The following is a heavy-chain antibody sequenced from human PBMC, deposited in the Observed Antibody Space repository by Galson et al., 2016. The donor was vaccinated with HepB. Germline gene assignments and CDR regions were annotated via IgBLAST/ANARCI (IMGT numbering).Heavy chain of an antibody. D-gene: IGHD3-3*01. Sequence: SLRLSCAASGFSVSSNYMSWVRQAPGKGLQWVSVIYSGGKTYYADSVKGRFTLSRDNSKNTVYLQMSSLRVEDTAVYFCTREEGGFLSGYFSCPHNWGPGTPVTVSS. CDR2: IYSGGKT. CDR1: GFSVSSNY. CDR3: TREEGGFLSGYFSCPHN. V-gene: IGHV3-66*01. J-gene: IGHJ4*02.